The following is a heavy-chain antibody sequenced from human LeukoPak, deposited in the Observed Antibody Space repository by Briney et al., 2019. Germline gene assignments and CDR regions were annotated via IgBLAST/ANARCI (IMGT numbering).Heavy chain of an antibody. CDR2: MNPNSGNT. V-gene: IGHV1-8*03. D-gene: IGHD3-3*01. CDR3: ARGPYYDFWSGYYKGDYFDY. J-gene: IGHJ4*02. CDR1: GYTFTSYD. Sequence: ASVTVSCKASGYTFTSYDINWVRQATGQGLEWMGWMNPNSGNTGYAQKFQGRVTITRNTSISTAYMELSSLRSEDTAVYYCARGPYYDFWSGYYKGDYFDYWGQGTLVTVSS.